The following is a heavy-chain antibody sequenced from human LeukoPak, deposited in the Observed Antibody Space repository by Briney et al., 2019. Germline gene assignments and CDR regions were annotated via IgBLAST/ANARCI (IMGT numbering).Heavy chain of an antibody. CDR1: GGTFISYA. CDR2: IIPIFGTA. CDR3: ARDRPVYGMDV. V-gene: IGHV1-69*01. Sequence: GASVKVSCKASGGTFISYAICWVRQAPGQGLEWMGGIIPIFGTANYAQKFQGRVTITADASTSTAYMELSSLRSEDTAVYYCARDRPVYGMDVWGQGTTVTVSS. D-gene: IGHD1-14*01. J-gene: IGHJ6*02.